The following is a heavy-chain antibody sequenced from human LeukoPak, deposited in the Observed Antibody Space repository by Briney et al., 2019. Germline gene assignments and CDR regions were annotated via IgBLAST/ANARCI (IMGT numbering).Heavy chain of an antibody. V-gene: IGHV4-39*01. CDR2: IYYSGST. CDR3: ARRTVTTIWH. CDR1: GGSISSSSYY. Sequence: SGTLSLTCTVSGGSISSSSYYWGWIRQPPGKGLESIGSIYYSGSTYYNPSLKSRVTISVDTSKNQFSLKLSSVTAADTAVYYCARRTVTTIWHWGQGTLVTVSS. J-gene: IGHJ4*02. D-gene: IGHD4-17*01.